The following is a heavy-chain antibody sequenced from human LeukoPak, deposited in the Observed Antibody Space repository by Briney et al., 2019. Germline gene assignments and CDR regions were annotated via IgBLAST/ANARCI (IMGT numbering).Heavy chain of an antibody. CDR2: INSGGSTR. V-gene: IGHV3-11*04. CDR1: GFSFRDYY. D-gene: IGHD4-17*01. Sequence: AGGSLRLSCAASGFSFRDYYMSWIRQAPGKGLEWVSFINSGGSTRFYADSVKGRFTISRDDAKNSLFLQMNSLRAEDTAVYYCARDRLRSPDYWGQGTLVTVSS. J-gene: IGHJ4*02. CDR3: ARDRLRSPDY.